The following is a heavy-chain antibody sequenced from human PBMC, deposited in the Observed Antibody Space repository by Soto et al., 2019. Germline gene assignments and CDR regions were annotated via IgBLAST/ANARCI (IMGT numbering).Heavy chain of an antibody. CDR1: GFNVSSNY. J-gene: IGHJ6*03. CDR3: ARDSVFWFGELNYMDV. Sequence: EVQLVESGGGWAQPGGSLRLSCAVFGFNVSSNYMSWFRRAPGKGLEWVSVIYSGGSTYYAGSVKGRFTISRDNSKNTLYLQMNSLRAEDTAVYYCARDSVFWFGELNYMDVWGKGTTVIVSS. V-gene: IGHV3-66*01. D-gene: IGHD3-10*01. CDR2: IYSGGST.